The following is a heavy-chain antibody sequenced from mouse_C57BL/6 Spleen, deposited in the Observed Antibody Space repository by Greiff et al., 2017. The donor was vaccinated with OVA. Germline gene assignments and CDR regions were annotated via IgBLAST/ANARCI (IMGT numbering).Heavy chain of an antibody. V-gene: IGHV3-6*01. CDR3: ARDDYDENYFDY. D-gene: IGHD2-4*01. Sequence: VQLQQSGPGLVKPSQSLSLTCSVTGYSITSGYYWNWIRQFPGNKLEWMGYISYDGSNNYNPSLKNRISITRDTSKNQFFLKLNSVTTEDTATYYCARDDYDENYFDYWGQGTTLTVSS. CDR2: ISYDGSN. J-gene: IGHJ2*01. CDR1: GYSITSGYY.